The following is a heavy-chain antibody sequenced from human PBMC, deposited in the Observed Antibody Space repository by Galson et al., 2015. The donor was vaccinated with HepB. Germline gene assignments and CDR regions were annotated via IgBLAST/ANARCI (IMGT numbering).Heavy chain of an antibody. J-gene: IGHJ3*02. CDR3: ARENDYGDYARGGFDI. CDR2: IWYDGTNK. V-gene: IGHV3-33*01. CDR1: GFTFSSFG. D-gene: IGHD4-17*01. Sequence: SLRLSCAVSGFTFSSFGMHWIRQAPGKGLEWVAVIWYDGTNKYYADSVKGRFTISRDDSKNTLYLQMNSLRAEDTAVYYCARENDYGDYARGGFDIWGQGTMVTVSS.